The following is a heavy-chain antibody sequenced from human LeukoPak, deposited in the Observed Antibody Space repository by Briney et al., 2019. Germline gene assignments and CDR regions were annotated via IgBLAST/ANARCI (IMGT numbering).Heavy chain of an antibody. CDR1: GFTFDDYA. CDR2: ISWNSGSI. V-gene: IGHV3-9*01. D-gene: IGHD6-19*01. Sequence: GRSLRLSCAASGFTFDDYAMHWVRQAPGKGLEWVSGISWNSGSIGHADSVKGRFTISRDNAKNSLYLQMNSLRAEDTALYYCAKDLGTDSSGWTYYFDYWGQGTLVTVSS. CDR3: AKDLGTDSSGWTYYFDY. J-gene: IGHJ4*02.